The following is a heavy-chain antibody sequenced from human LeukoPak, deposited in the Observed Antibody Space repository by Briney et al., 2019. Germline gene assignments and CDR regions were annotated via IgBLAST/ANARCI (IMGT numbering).Heavy chain of an antibody. CDR2: IYSGGLT. J-gene: IGHJ5*02. V-gene: IGHV3-66*01. CDR3: ARDQGSQQA. CDR1: GFTVSSKY. D-gene: IGHD6-13*01. Sequence: GSLRLSCAASGFTVSSKYMTWVRQAPGKGLEWVCIIYSGGLTDYADSVKDRFTISRDNSKDTLYLQMNSLRAEDTAVYYCARDQGSQQAWGQGTLVTVSS.